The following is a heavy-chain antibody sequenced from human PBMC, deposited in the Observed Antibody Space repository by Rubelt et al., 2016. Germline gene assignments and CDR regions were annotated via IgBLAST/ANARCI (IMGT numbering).Heavy chain of an antibody. D-gene: IGHD2/OR15-2a*01. CDR2: IYYSGST. CDR1: GGSISTYY. J-gene: IGHJ4*02. CDR3: ARDEGIFSSQGIYDRDY. V-gene: IGHV4-59*12. Sequence: QVQLQESGPGLLKPSETLSLTCTVSGGSISTYYWSWIRQPPGKGLEWIGYIYYSGSTNYNPSLKSRVTISVDTSKTQHSLKLSSVTAADTAVEYCARDEGIFSSQGIYDRDYWGQGTLVTVSS.